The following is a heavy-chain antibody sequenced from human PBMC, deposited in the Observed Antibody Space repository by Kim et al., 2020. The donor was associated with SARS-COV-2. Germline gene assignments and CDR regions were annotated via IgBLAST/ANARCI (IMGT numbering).Heavy chain of an antibody. CDR1: GFTFSSYA. J-gene: IGHJ4*02. Sequence: GGSLRLSCAASGFTFSSYAMHWVRQAPGKGLEWVAVISYDGSKKYYADSVKGRFTISRDNSKNTLYLQMNSLRAEDTAVYYCARVDGGYLIDYWGQGTLGTVSP. V-gene: IGHV3-30-3*01. D-gene: IGHD5-12*01. CDR2: ISYDGSKK. CDR3: ARVDGGYLIDY.